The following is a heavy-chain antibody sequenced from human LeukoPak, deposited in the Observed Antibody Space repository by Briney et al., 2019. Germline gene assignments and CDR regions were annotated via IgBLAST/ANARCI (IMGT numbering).Heavy chain of an antibody. CDR3: ATHSPHNSSSWYYYYYMDV. D-gene: IGHD6-13*01. V-gene: IGHV1-2*02. CDR1: GYTFTGYY. Sequence: GASVKVSCKASGYTFTGYYMHWVRQAPGQGLEWMGWINPNSGGTNYAQKFQGRVTMTRDTSISTAYMELSRLRSEDTAVYYCATHSPHNSSSWYYYYYMDVWGKGTTVTVSS. CDR2: INPNSGGT. J-gene: IGHJ6*03.